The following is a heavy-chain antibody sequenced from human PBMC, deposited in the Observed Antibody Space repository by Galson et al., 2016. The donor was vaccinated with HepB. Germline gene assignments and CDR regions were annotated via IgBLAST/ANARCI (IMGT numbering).Heavy chain of an antibody. CDR2: IRSKANSYAT. D-gene: IGHD1-26*01. CDR3: TRHGNKRGGSPFDY. V-gene: IGHV3-73*01. J-gene: IGHJ4*02. Sequence: SLRLSCAASGFTFSGSAMHWVRQASGKGLEWVGRIRSKANSYATAYAASVKGRFTTSRDDSKNAAYLQMNSLKTEDTAVYYCTRHGNKRGGSPFDYWGQGTLVTVSS. CDR1: GFTFSGSA.